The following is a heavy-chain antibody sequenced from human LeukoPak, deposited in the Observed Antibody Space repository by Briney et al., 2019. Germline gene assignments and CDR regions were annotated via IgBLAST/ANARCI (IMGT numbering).Heavy chain of an antibody. V-gene: IGHV4-59*08. J-gene: IGHJ4*02. Sequence: PSETLSLTCTVSGGSISSYYWSWIRQPPGKGLEWIGYIYYSGSTNYNPSLKSRVTISVDTSKNQFSLKLSSVTAADTAVYYCARLDYGDSPAEYYFDYWGQGTLVTVSS. CDR1: GGSISSYY. CDR2: IYYSGST. CDR3: ARLDYGDSPAEYYFDY. D-gene: IGHD4-17*01.